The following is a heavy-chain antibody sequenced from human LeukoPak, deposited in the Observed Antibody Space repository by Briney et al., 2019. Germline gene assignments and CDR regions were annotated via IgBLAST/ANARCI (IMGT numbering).Heavy chain of an antibody. J-gene: IGHJ3*01. Sequence: GGSLRLTCAASGFTFRSYSMNWVRQAPGKGLEWVSSISSSSSYIYYAASVKRRFTISRHNAKTSLYLQINSLRAQDTALYFCARDNPYSESLAADDAFDLWGQGTMVTVSS. CDR2: ISSSSSYI. V-gene: IGHV3-21*01. CDR1: GFTFRSYS. CDR3: ARDNPYSESLAADDAFDL. D-gene: IGHD1-26*01.